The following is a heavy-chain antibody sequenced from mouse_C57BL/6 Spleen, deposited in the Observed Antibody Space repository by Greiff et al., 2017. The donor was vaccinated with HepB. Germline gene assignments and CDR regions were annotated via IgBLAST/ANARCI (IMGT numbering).Heavy chain of an antibody. CDR3: AREVITTVVGDYFDY. CDR2: IDPEDGET. Sequence: VHVKQSGAELVKPGASVKLSCTASGFNIKDYYMHWVKQRTEQGLEWIGRIDPEDGETKYAPKFQGKATITADTSSNTAYLQLSSLTSEDTAVYYCAREVITTVVGDYFDYWGQGTTLTVSS. J-gene: IGHJ2*01. CDR1: GFNIKDYY. V-gene: IGHV14-2*01. D-gene: IGHD1-1*01.